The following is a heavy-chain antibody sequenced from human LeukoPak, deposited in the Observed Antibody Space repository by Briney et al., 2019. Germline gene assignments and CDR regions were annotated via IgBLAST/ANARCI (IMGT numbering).Heavy chain of an antibody. J-gene: IGHJ5*02. CDR2: INPNSGDT. CDR1: GYIFNYYY. D-gene: IGHD3-16*02. V-gene: IGHV1-2*02. Sequence: ASVKVSCKASGYIFNYYYIHWVRQAPGQGLEWMGWINPNSGDTNFAQKFQGRVTMTTDTSISTAYMELSSLRSDDTAVYYCARGLNDYLWGRSRSRFDPWGQGTLVTVSS. CDR3: ARGLNDYLWGRSRSRFDP.